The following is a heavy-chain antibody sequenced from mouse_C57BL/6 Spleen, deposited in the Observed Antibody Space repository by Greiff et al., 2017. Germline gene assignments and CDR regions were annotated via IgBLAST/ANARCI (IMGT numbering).Heavy chain of an antibody. V-gene: IGHV5-17*01. D-gene: IGHD2-5*01. CDR1: GFTFSDYG. J-gene: IGHJ4*01. CDR2: ISRGSSTI. Sequence: VQLMASGGGLVKPGGSLKLSCAASGFTFSDYGLHWVRQAPETGLEWVAYISRGSSTIYYAVTVKGRFTITRDNSKNTPFRQITSLRSEDTAMYYCARNYDNNYGYAMDDWGQGTSVTVSS. CDR3: ARNYDNNYGYAMDD.